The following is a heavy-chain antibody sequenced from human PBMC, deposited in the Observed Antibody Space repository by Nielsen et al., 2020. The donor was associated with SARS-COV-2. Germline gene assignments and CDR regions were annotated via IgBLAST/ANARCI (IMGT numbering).Heavy chain of an antibody. V-gene: IGHV4-30-2*01. J-gene: IGHJ4*02. Sequence: WIRQPPGKGLEWLGYVDHDGHNYYNPSLRSRVTISVDTSRNQFSLSLTSVAAADTAVYYCARALNHYDTGEYSREYYFDHWGLGTPVTVSS. D-gene: IGHD2-8*02. CDR2: VDHDGHN. CDR3: ARALNHYDTGEYSREYYFDH.